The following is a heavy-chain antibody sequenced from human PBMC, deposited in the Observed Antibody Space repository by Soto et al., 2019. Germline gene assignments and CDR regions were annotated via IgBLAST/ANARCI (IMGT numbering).Heavy chain of an antibody. J-gene: IGHJ4*02. CDR3: AKALGELSPESYDY. V-gene: IGHV3-30*18. CDR2: ISYDGSDK. CDR1: GFTFTSYA. D-gene: IGHD3-16*02. Sequence: PGGSLILSCAAYGFTFTSYAMHWVRQAPGKGLEWVAVISYDGSDKYYADSVKGRFTISRDNSKNMLNLQMNSLRADDTVVYYCAKALGELSPESYDYWGQGTLVTVSS.